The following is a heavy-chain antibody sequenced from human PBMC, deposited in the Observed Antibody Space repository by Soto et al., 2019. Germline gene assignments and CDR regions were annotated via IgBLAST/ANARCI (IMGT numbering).Heavy chain of an antibody. CDR2: FDREDGET. Sequence: ASVKVSCKVSGYFLTALSIHWVRQAPGKGLEWTGGFDREDGETIYAQKFQGRVTMTEDTSTDSAYMELSSLTSKDTAIYYCAHGEGIVKSIVYFDSWGQGTLVTVSS. D-gene: IGHD1-26*01. V-gene: IGHV1-24*01. CDR1: GYFLTALS. CDR3: AHGEGIVKSIVYFDS. J-gene: IGHJ4*02.